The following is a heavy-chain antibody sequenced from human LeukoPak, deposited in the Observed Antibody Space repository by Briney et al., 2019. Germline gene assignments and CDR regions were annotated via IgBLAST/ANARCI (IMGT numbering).Heavy chain of an antibody. CDR3: ARESGFPDY. CDR1: GFTFSDYY. Sequence: GGSLRLSCAASGFTFSDYYMSWIRQAPGKGLEWVSYISSSSTYTNYADSVKGRFTISRDDAKNSLYLQMSSLRAEDTAVYYCARESGFPDYWGQGTLVTVSS. CDR2: ISSSSTYT. J-gene: IGHJ4*02. D-gene: IGHD3-3*01. V-gene: IGHV3-11*06.